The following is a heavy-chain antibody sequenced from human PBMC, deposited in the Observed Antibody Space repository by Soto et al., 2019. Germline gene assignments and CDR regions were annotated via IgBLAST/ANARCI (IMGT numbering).Heavy chain of an antibody. J-gene: IGHJ4*02. CDR2: ISTSGGT. CDR3: APIGIVGATSVDY. Sequence: QVQLQESGPGLVRPSETLSLTCTVSGGSVTSRSYYWSWIRQPPGKGLEWIGYISTSGGTNYNPSLKSRVTISLDTSKNQFSLKLSSVTAADTAVYYCAPIGIVGATSVDYWGQGTLVTVSS. V-gene: IGHV4-61*01. CDR1: GGSVTSRSYY. D-gene: IGHD1-26*01.